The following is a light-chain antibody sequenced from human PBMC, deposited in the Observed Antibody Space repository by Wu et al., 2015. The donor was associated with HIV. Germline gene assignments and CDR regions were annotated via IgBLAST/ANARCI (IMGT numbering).Light chain of an antibody. CDR2: GTS. J-gene: IGKJ5*01. CDR1: QSVGTR. CDR3: QQYNDWLPIT. Sequence: EIVLTQSPGSLSLSPGERATLSCRASQSVGTRYVAWYQQRPGQAPRLLLYGTSNRATDISDRFSGSGSGTEFTLTISSLQSEDFAVYYCQQYNDWLPITFGQGTRVEIK. V-gene: IGKV3D-15*01.